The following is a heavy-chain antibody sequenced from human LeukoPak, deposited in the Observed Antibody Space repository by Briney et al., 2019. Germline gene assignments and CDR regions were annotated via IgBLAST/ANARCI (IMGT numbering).Heavy chain of an antibody. J-gene: IGHJ6*03. D-gene: IGHD2-2*01. V-gene: IGHV4-34*01. CDR3: ARLPRYCSSTSCYRRSYMDV. Sequence: SETLSLTCAVYGGSFSGYYWSWIRQPPGQGLEWIGEINHSGSTNYNPSLKSRVTISVDTSKNQFSLKLSSVTAADTAVYYCARLPRYCSSTSCYRRSYMDVWGKGTTVTVSS. CDR2: INHSGST. CDR1: GGSFSGYY.